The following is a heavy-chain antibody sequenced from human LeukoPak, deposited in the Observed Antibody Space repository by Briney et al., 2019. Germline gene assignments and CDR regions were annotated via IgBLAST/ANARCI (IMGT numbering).Heavy chain of an antibody. Sequence: PGGSLRLSCAASGFTFSSYAMSWVRQAPGKGLEWVSAISGSGGSTYYADSVKGRFTISRDNSKNTLYLQMNSLRAEDTAVYYCATTLLRASTYMDVWGKGTTVTVSS. CDR1: GFTFSSYA. D-gene: IGHD1-1*01. CDR2: ISGSGGST. CDR3: ATTLLRASTYMDV. J-gene: IGHJ6*03. V-gene: IGHV3-23*01.